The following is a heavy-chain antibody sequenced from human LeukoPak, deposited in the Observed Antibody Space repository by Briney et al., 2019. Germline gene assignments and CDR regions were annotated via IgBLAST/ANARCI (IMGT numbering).Heavy chain of an antibody. CDR3: AGRMVVAGTLES. CDR1: GFTFSNSA. V-gene: IGHV3-23*01. D-gene: IGHD6-19*01. J-gene: IGHJ4*02. Sequence: GGSLRLSCAASGFTFSNSAMSWVRQAPGKGLEWVAHITSGGTTYYADSVKGRFTISRDNSKNTLYLQVNSLRADDTAVYYCAGRMVVAGTLESWGQGTLVTVSS. CDR2: ITSGGTT.